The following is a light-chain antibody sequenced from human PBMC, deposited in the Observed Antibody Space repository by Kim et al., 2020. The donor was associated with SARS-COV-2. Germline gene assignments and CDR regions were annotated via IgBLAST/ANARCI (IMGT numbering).Light chain of an antibody. V-gene: IGLV2-14*03. CDR1: SSDVGGYNY. CDR3: SSYTSSRYV. J-gene: IGLJ1*01. Sequence: QSALTQPASVSGSPGQSITISCTGTSSDVGGYNYVSWYQQHPGKAPKLMIYDVSNRPSGVSNRFYGSKSGNTASLTISGLQAEDEADYYCSSYTSSRYVFGTGTKVTVL. CDR2: DVS.